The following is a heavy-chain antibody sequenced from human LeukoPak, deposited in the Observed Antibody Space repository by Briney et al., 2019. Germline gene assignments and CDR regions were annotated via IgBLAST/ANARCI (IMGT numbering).Heavy chain of an antibody. Sequence: GGSLRLSCAASGFTFSNAWMSWVRQAPGKGLEWVGRIKSKTDGGTTDYAAPVKGRFTISRDDSKNTLYLQMNSLKTEDTAVYYCKVDYDSSGYYPHDWGQGTLVTVSS. CDR2: IKSKTDGGTT. D-gene: IGHD3-22*01. CDR3: KVDYDSSGYYPHD. V-gene: IGHV3-15*01. CDR1: GFTFSNAW. J-gene: IGHJ4*02.